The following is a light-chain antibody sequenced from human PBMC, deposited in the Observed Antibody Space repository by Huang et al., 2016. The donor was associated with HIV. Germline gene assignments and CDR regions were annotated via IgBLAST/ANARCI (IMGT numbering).Light chain of an antibody. J-gene: IGKJ1*01. Sequence: DIQMTQSPSSLSASVGDRVTIACRASQNICTYLNWYQQKSGDAPKLLISATARLQSCVTSRFSCSGSGTVFILNINSLQPEDFATYYCQQSYSAPATFGQGTKVEIK. CDR3: QQSYSAPAT. CDR2: ATA. V-gene: IGKV1-39*01. CDR1: QNICTY.